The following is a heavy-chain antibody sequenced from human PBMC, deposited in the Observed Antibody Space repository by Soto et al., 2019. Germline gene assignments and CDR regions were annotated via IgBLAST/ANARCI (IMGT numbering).Heavy chain of an antibody. D-gene: IGHD2-15*01. Sequence: QVQLQQWGAGLLKPSETLSLTCAVYGGSFSGYYWSWIRQPPGKGLEWIGEINHSGSTNYNPSLKSRVTISVDTPKNQFSLKLSSVTAADTAVYYCARLLGYCSGGSCYPEYYFDYWGQGTLVTVSS. CDR2: INHSGST. CDR1: GGSFSGYY. CDR3: ARLLGYCSGGSCYPEYYFDY. J-gene: IGHJ4*02. V-gene: IGHV4-34*01.